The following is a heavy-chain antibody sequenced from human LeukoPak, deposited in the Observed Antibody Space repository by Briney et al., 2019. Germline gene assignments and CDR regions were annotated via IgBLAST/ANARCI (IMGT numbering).Heavy chain of an antibody. D-gene: IGHD4-11*01. CDR2: VDHTGST. CDR1: GFSLTIGYF. CDR3: ARGRVSSSTWYSTYYYFFYMDF. J-gene: IGHJ6*03. Sequence: SETLSLTCNVSGFSLTIGYFWGWIRQPPGKGLEWIGYVDHTGSTKFNPSLNGRVSISRDTSNNFFSLRLRSVTAADTAVYFCARGRVSSSTWYSTYYYFFYMDFWGKGTTVTVSS. V-gene: IGHV4-61*03.